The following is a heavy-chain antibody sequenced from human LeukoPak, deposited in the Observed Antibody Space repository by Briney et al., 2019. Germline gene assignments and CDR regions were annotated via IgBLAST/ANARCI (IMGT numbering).Heavy chain of an antibody. Sequence: SETLSLTCAVYGGSFSGYYWNWIRQPPGKGLEWIGEINHSGSTNYNPSLKSRVTISLDTSKNQFSLKLSSVTAADTAVYYCARGRNYFDYWGQGTLVTVSS. V-gene: IGHV4-34*01. CDR2: INHSGST. CDR3: ARGRNYFDY. J-gene: IGHJ4*02. CDR1: GGSFSGYY.